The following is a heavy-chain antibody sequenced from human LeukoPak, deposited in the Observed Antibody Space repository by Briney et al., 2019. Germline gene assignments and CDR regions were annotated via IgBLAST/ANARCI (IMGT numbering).Heavy chain of an antibody. CDR2: MYPNSSNT. Sequence: ASVKVSCKGSGYTFTSCDMNWVRQATGQGLEWMGWMYPNSSNTGYAQKFKGRVTMTRNTSISTAYMELSSLRSEDTAVYSSARLRTGANAFDIWGQGTMVTVSS. CDR1: GYTFTSCD. V-gene: IGHV1-8*01. J-gene: IGHJ3*02. CDR3: ARLRTGANAFDI.